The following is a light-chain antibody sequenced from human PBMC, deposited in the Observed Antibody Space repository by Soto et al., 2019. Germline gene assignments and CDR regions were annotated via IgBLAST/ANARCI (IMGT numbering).Light chain of an antibody. Sequence: DIQMTQSPSSLSASVGDRVTITCQASQDISKYLNWYQQRPGKAPKLLIYDASSLEAGGPSRFTGRGCGTDFTFNIRSLQADDIATYYGKQYDNPQVTFGGGTKVEIK. CDR3: KQYDNPQVT. J-gene: IGKJ4*01. V-gene: IGKV1-33*01. CDR1: QDISKY. CDR2: DAS.